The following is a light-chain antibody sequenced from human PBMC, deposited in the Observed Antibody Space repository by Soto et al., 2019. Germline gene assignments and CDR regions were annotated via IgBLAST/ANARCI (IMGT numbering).Light chain of an antibody. CDR2: SNN. CDR1: NSNIGSKN. CDR3: AAWDDSLNAWV. V-gene: IGLV1-44*01. Sequence: QSVLTQPPSASGTPGQRVTISCSGSNSNIGSKNVQWYQQLPGTAPKLLIYSNNQRPSGVPDRFSGSKSGTSASLAISGLQSEDEADYFCAAWDDSLNAWVFGGGTKLTVL. J-gene: IGLJ3*02.